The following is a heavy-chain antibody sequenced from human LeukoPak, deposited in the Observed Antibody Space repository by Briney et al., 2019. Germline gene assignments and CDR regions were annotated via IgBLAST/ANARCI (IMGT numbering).Heavy chain of an antibody. CDR2: ISSSSSYI. D-gene: IGHD2-15*01. CDR1: GFTFSDYY. J-gene: IGHJ4*02. CDR3: ARDLPRYCSGGSCYRAGY. Sequence: KTGGSLRLSCAASGFTFSDYYMSWIRQAPGKGLEWVSSISSSSSYIYYADSVKGRFTISRDNAKNSLYLQMNSLRAEDTAVYYCARDLPRYCSGGSCYRAGYWGQGTLVTVSS. V-gene: IGHV3-11*06.